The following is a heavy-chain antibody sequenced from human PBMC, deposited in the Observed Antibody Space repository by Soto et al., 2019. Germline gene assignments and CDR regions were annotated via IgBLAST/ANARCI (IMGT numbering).Heavy chain of an antibody. CDR3: ARETDDSSGYYYFDY. CDR2: IYYSGST. Sequence: SETLSLTCTVSGGSISSGDYYWSWIRQPPGKGLEWIGYIYYSGSTYYNPSLKSRVTISVDTSKNQFSLKLSSVTAADTAVYYCARETDDSSGYYYFDYWGQGTLVTVSS. V-gene: IGHV4-30-4*01. D-gene: IGHD3-22*01. CDR1: GGSISSGDYY. J-gene: IGHJ4*02.